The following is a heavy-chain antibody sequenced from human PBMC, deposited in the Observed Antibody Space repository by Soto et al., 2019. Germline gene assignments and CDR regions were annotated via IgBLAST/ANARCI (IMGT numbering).Heavy chain of an antibody. Sequence: SETLSLTCTLAGGSSSSSSYYWGWIRQPPGKGLEWIWSIYCSGSSFYNPSIKSRVTISVDTSKNQFSLKLSSVAAADTAVYYCARRFMVREVMIWLVPWGQGTLVTAPQ. CDR2: IYCSGSS. V-gene: IGHV4-39*01. CDR3: ARRFMVREVMIWLVP. J-gene: IGHJ5*02. D-gene: IGHD3-10*01. CDR1: GGSSSSSSYY.